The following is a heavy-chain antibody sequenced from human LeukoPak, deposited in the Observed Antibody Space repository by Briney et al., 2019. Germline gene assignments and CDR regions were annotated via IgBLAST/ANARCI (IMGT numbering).Heavy chain of an antibody. D-gene: IGHD3-3*01. CDR2: ISSSSSTI. CDR1: GFTFSSYS. Sequence: PGGSLRLSCAASGFTFSSYSMNWVRQAPGKGLEWVSYISSSSSTIYYADSVKGRFTISRDNAKNSLSLQMNSLRAEDTAVYYCARDQMDYDFWSGYYIYYFDYWGQGTLVTVSS. CDR3: ARDQMDYDFWSGYYIYYFDY. J-gene: IGHJ4*02. V-gene: IGHV3-48*01.